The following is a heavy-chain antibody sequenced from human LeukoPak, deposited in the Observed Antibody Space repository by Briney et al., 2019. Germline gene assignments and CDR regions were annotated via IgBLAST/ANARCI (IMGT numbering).Heavy chain of an antibody. CDR2: ISWDGGST. CDR1: GFTFDDYT. J-gene: IGHJ4*02. V-gene: IGHV3-43*01. CDR3: ARDRGSSGYLPDY. D-gene: IGHD3-22*01. Sequence: GGSLRLSCAASGFTFDDYTMHWVRQAPGKGLEWVSLISWDGGSTYYADSVKGRLTISRDNSKNTLYLQMNSLRAEDTAVYYCARDRGSSGYLPDYWGQGTLVTASS.